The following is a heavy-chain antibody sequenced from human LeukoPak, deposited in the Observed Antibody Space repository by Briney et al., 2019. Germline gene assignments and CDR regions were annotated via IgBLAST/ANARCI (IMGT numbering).Heavy chain of an antibody. CDR2: ISPTGDSI. J-gene: IGHJ4*02. D-gene: IGHD4-17*01. CDR3: ARGSVTTDASFDY. V-gene: IGHV1-46*01. Sequence: ASVKVSCKASGYTFANYHIHWVRQAPGQGLEWMGKISPTGDSISYAQRFRDRVTMTTDTSTITVYMELSNLRSEDTSVYYCARGSVTTDASFDYWGQGTLVTVSS. CDR1: GYTFANYH.